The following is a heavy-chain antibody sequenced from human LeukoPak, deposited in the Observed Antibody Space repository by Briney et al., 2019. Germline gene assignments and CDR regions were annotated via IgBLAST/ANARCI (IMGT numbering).Heavy chain of an antibody. CDR2: ISAYNGNT. Sequence: GASVKVSFKASGYTFTSYGISWVRQAPGQGLEWMGWISAYNGNTNYAQKPQGRVTMTTDTSTSTAYMELRSLRSDDTAVYYCAIQDVNYYYYGMDVWGQGTTVTVSS. V-gene: IGHV1-18*01. CDR1: GYTFTSYG. J-gene: IGHJ6*02. CDR3: AIQDVNYYYYGMDV.